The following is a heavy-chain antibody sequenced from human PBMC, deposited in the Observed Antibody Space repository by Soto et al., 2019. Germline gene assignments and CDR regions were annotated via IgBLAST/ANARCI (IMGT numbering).Heavy chain of an antibody. CDR2: IYYSGST. CDR1: GGSISSSSYY. V-gene: IGHV4-39*02. D-gene: IGHD5-12*01. CDR3: ARDAATTTPNYYYYGMDV. J-gene: IGHJ6*02. Sequence: SETLSLTCTVSGGSISSSSYYWGWIRQPPGKGLEWIGSIYYSGSTYYNPSLKSRVTTSVDTSKNQFSLKLSSVTAADTAVYYCARDAATTTPNYYYYGMDVWGQGTTVTVSS.